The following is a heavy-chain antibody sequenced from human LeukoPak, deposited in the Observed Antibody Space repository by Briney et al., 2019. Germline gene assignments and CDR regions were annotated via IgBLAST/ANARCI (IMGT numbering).Heavy chain of an antibody. CDR3: ARGDFDWSTHKFDP. CDR1: GGSISSGGYY. J-gene: IGHJ5*02. V-gene: IGHV4-31*03. D-gene: IGHD3-9*01. CDR2: IYYSGST. Sequence: SETLSLTCTVSGGSISSGGYYWSWIRQHPGKGLEWIGYIYYSGSTYYNPSLKSRVTISVDTSKNQFSLKLSSVTAADTAVYYCARGDFDWSTHKFDPWGQGTLVTVSS.